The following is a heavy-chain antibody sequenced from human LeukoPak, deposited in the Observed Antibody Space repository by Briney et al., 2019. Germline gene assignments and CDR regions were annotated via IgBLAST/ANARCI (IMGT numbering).Heavy chain of an antibody. Sequence: SETLSLTCAVYGGSFSGYYWSWIRQPPGKGLEWIGEINHSGSTNYNPSLKSRVTISVDTSKNQFSLKLSSVTAADTAVYYCASRTVTYSNAFDIWGQGTMVTVSS. D-gene: IGHD4-17*01. CDR1: GGSFSGYY. J-gene: IGHJ3*02. CDR2: INHSGST. CDR3: ASRTVTYSNAFDI. V-gene: IGHV4-34*01.